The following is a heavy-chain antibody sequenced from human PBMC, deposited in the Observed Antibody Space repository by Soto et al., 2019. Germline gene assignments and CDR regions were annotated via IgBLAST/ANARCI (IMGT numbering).Heavy chain of an antibody. CDR2: INHNGST. V-gene: IGHV4-34*01. J-gene: IGHJ4*02. D-gene: IGHD1-26*01. Sequence: QVQLQQWGAGLLKPSETLSLTCAVYGGSFSGYSWTWIRQSPGKGLEWIGQINHNGSTTYNPSLKSQVTISLATSKNQFSLELSSVTAADTAVYYCARGLFSENYYSGGWYYFDYWGQGTLVTVSS. CDR1: GGSFSGYS. CDR3: ARGLFSENYYSGGWYYFDY.